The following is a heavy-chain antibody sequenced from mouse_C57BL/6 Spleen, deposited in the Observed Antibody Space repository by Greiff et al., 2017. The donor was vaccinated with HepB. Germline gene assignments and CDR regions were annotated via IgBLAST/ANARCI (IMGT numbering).Heavy chain of an antibody. V-gene: IGHV1-64*01. CDR2: IHPNSGST. CDR3: AWGYDWKYYFDY. D-gene: IGHD2-4*01. CDR1: GYTFTSYW. J-gene: IGHJ2*01. Sequence: QVQLQQPGAELVKPGASVKLSCKASGYTFTSYWMHWVKQRPGQGLEWIGMIHPNSGSTNYNEKFKSKATLTVDKSSSTAYMQLSSLTSEDSAVYYCAWGYDWKYYFDYWGQGTTLTVSS.